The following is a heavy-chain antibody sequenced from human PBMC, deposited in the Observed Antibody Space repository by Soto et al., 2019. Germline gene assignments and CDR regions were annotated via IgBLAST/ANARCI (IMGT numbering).Heavy chain of an antibody. Sequence: SGGSLRLSCAASGFTFSDYYMSWIRQAPGKGLEWVSYISSSSSYTNYADSVKGRFTISRDNAKNSLYLQMNSLRAEDTAVYYCARVIAAADYWGQGTLVTVSS. D-gene: IGHD6-13*01. CDR2: ISSSSSYT. CDR3: ARVIAAADY. J-gene: IGHJ4*02. CDR1: GFTFSDYY. V-gene: IGHV3-11*06.